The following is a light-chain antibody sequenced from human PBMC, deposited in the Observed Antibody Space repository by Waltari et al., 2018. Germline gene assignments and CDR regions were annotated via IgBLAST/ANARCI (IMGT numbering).Light chain of an antibody. Sequence: DIQMTQSPSTLSASVGDRVTITCRASQSFSSGLAWYQQKPGKAPKLLIYKASTLEGGVPSRFSGIGSGTDFTLTISSLQPDDSAAYYCQQYYTYPLTFGGGTKVEIK. CDR2: KAS. CDR3: QQYYTYPLT. J-gene: IGKJ4*01. V-gene: IGKV1-5*03. CDR1: QSFSSG.